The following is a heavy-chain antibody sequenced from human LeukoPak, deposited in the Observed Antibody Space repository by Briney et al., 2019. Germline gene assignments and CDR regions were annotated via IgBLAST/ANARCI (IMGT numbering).Heavy chain of an antibody. CDR3: ARQSSSWYKGIDY. D-gene: IGHD6-13*01. CDR2: IYPGDSDT. Sequence: GESLKISFKGSGYRFTSYWIGWVRQMPGKGLEWMGIIYPGDSDTRYSPSFQGQVTISADKSISTAYLQWSSLKASDTAMYYCARQSSSWYKGIDYWGQGTPVTVSS. V-gene: IGHV5-51*01. J-gene: IGHJ4*02. CDR1: GYRFTSYW.